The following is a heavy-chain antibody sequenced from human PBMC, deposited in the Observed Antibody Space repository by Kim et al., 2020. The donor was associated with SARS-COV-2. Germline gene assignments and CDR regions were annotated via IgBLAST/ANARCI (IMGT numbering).Heavy chain of an antibody. Sequence: GGSLRLSCAASGFTFSSYAMHWVRQAPGKGLEWVAVISYDGSNKYYADSVKGRFTISRDNSKNTLYLQMNSLRTEDTAVYYCARSIAGSYYYGMDVWGQGNTVTLSS. J-gene: IGHJ6*02. CDR3: ARSIAGSYYYGMDV. CDR1: GFTFSSYA. V-gene: IGHV3-30-3*01. CDR2: ISYDGSNK. D-gene: IGHD6-6*01.